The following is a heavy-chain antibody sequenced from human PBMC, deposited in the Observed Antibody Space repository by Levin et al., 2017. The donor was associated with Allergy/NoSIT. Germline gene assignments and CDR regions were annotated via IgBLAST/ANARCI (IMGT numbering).Heavy chain of an antibody. V-gene: IGHV4-61*08. D-gene: IGHD2-15*01. CDR2: IYYSGTP. CDR3: ARDPCSGGSCQGAGY. Sequence: SQTLSLPCTVSGGSVRSDGYYWRWIRQPPGKGLEWIGYIYYSGTPNYNPSLKSRVTMSADMSRNQFSLKLSSVTAADTAVYYCARDPCSGGSCQGAGYWGQGTLVTVSS. J-gene: IGHJ4*02. CDR1: GGSVRSDGYY.